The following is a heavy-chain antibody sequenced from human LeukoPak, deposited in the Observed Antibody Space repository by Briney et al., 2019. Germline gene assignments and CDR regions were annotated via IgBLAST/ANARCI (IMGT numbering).Heavy chain of an antibody. J-gene: IGHJ4*02. CDR1: GGSFSGYY. CDR3: AGGTYSVFFDY. CDR2: INHSRST. V-gene: IGHV4-34*01. Sequence: PSETLSLTCAVYGGSFSGYYWSWIRQPPGKGLEWIGEINHSRSTNYNPSLKSRVTMSVDTSKNQFSLKLSSVTAADTAVYYCAGGTYSVFFDYWGQGTLVTVSS. D-gene: IGHD3-16*01.